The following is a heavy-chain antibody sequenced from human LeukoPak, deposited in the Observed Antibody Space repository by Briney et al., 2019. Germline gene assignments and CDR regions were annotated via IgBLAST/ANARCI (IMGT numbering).Heavy chain of an antibody. CDR2: IYHSGST. V-gene: IGHV4-38-2*02. CDR3: ARVKSEKYYDILTGRRYYFDY. D-gene: IGHD3-9*01. J-gene: IGHJ4*02. CDR1: GYSISSGYY. Sequence: SETLSLTCTVSGYSISSGYYWGWIRQPPGKGLEWIGSIYHSGSTYHNPSLKSRVTISVDTSKNQFSLKLSSVTAADTAVYYCARVKSEKYYDILTGRRYYFDYWGQGTLVTVSS.